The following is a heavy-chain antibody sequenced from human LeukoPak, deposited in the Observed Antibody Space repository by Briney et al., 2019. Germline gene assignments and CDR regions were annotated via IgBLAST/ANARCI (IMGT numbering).Heavy chain of an antibody. Sequence: PGRSLRLSCAASGFTFSSYGMHWVRQAPGKGLEWVAVISYDGSNKYYADSVKGRFTISRDNSKNTLYLQMNSLRAEDTAVCYCAKDHGTYYYGSGELDYWGQGTLVTVSS. V-gene: IGHV3-30*18. CDR2: ISYDGSNK. J-gene: IGHJ4*02. CDR3: AKDHGTYYYGSGELDY. CDR1: GFTFSSYG. D-gene: IGHD3-10*01.